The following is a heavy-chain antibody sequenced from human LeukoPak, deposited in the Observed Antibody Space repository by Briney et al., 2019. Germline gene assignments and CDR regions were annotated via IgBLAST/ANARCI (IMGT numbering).Heavy chain of an antibody. CDR2: IIPIFGTA. Sequence: ASVKVSCKASGYTFTSYFMHWVRQAPGQGLEWMGGIIPIFGTANYAQKFQGRVTITADESTSTAYMELSSLRSEDTAVYYCARAGVDWNDQNWFDPWGQGTLVTVSS. V-gene: IGHV1-69*13. D-gene: IGHD1-1*01. CDR3: ARAGVDWNDQNWFDP. CDR1: GYTFTSYF. J-gene: IGHJ5*02.